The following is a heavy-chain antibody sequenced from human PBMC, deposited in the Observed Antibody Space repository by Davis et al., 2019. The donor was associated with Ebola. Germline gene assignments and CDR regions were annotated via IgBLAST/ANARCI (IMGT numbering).Heavy chain of an antibody. V-gene: IGHV3-74*01. J-gene: IGHJ6*02. D-gene: IGHD6-6*01. CDR1: GFTFSSYW. CDR3: AREIGSSDLLYYYYGMDV. CDR2: INSDGSST. Sequence: GESLKISCAASGFTFSSYWMHWVRQAPGKGLVWVSRINSDGSSTSYADSVKGRFTISRDNSKQTLYLQMNSLRAEDTAVYYCAREIGSSDLLYYYYGMDVWGQGTTVTVSS.